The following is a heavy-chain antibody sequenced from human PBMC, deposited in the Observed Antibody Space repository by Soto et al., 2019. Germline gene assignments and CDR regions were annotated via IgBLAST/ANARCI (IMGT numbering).Heavy chain of an antibody. V-gene: IGHV1-69*13. Sequence: ASVKVSCKASGGTFSSYAISWVRQAPGQGLEWMGGIIPIFGTANYAQKFQGRVTITADESTSTAYMELSSLRSEDTAVYYRARRAVAGRWGFDYWGQGTLVTVSS. CDR3: ARRAVAGRWGFDY. CDR2: IIPIFGTA. D-gene: IGHD6-19*01. CDR1: GGTFSSYA. J-gene: IGHJ4*02.